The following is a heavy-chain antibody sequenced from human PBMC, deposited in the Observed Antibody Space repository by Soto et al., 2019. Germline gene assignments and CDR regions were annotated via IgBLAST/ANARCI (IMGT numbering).Heavy chain of an antibody. Sequence: QVQLVQSGAEVKKPGASVKVSCKASGYTFTSYNIHWVRQAPGQGLEWVGMINPRGFFTTYAQKCRGRVTMTGDTSTSGVYMERTNLRSEDTARDYGARAAGRFGELVWFDPWGQGTLVAVSS. CDR2: INPRGFFT. CDR3: ARAAGRFGELVWFDP. D-gene: IGHD3-10*01. CDR1: GYTFTSYN. J-gene: IGHJ5*02. V-gene: IGHV1-46*01.